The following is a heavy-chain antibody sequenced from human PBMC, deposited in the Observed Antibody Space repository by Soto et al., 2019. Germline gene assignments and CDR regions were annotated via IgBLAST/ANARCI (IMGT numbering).Heavy chain of an antibody. CDR3: ARDFPRYCSGGSCYRGGDVYYYYYMDV. V-gene: IGHV1-69*04. CDR1: GGTFSSYT. Sequence: SVKVSCKASGGTFSSYTISCVRQAPGQGLEWMGRIIPILGIANYAQKFQGRVTITADKSTSTAYMELSSLRSEDTAVYYCARDFPRYCSGGSCYRGGDVYYYYYMDVWGKGTTVTVSS. CDR2: IIPILGIA. D-gene: IGHD2-15*01. J-gene: IGHJ6*03.